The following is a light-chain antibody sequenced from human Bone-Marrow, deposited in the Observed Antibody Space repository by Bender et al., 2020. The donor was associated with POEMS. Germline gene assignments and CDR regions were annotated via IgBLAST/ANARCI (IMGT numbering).Light chain of an antibody. Sequence: QSVVTQPPSLSEAPRQRVTISCSGSSSNIGNHGVNWYQQLPGEAPKLLIYYDDLLTPGVSDRFSASKSGTSASVASSGLESEDEDIYYCTAWDDSMGGWVFGRGTKLTVL. J-gene: IGLJ3*02. V-gene: IGLV1-36*01. CDR1: SSNIGNHG. CDR3: TAWDDSMGGWV. CDR2: YDD.